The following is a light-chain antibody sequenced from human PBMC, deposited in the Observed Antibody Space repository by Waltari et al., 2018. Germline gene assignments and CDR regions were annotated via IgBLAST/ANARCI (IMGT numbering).Light chain of an antibody. CDR2: EAT. CDR1: STDLASYNL. CDR3: CSYTGSSTSYG. V-gene: IGLV2-23*01. J-gene: IGLJ1*01. Sequence: QSALSQPASVSGSPGQSLTITCTGASTDLASYNLVAWYQHHPNRAPKLIIYEATKPPSVISHRFSGAESGATASLRISGLQADDEADYYCCSYTGSSTSYGCGGGTKVTVL.